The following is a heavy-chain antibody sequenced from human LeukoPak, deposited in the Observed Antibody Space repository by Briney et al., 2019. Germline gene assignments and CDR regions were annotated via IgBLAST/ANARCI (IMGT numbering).Heavy chain of an antibody. Sequence: SETLSLTCTVSGGSISSYYWSWIRQPPGKGLEWIGYIYYSGSTNYNPSLKSRVTISVDTSKNQFSLKLSSVTAADTAVYYCARDTPAGYYDFWSGHRCFDPWGQGTLVTVSS. D-gene: IGHD3-3*01. CDR3: ARDTPAGYYDFWSGHRCFDP. V-gene: IGHV4-59*01. CDR1: GGSISSYY. J-gene: IGHJ5*02. CDR2: IYYSGST.